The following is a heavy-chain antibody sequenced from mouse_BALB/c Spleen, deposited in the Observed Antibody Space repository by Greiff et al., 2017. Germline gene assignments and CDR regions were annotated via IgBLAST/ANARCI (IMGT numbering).Heavy chain of an antibody. D-gene: IGHD2-10*02. CDR3: AREYGNRFDY. CDR1: GFTFSDYG. J-gene: IGHJ2*01. Sequence: EVKLQESGGGLVQPGGSRKLSCAASGFTFSDYGMAWVRQAPGKGPEWVAFISNLAYSIYYADTVTGRFTISRENAKNTLYLEMSSLRSEDTAMYYCAREYGNRFDYWGQGTTLTVSS. CDR2: ISNLAYSI. V-gene: IGHV5-15*02.